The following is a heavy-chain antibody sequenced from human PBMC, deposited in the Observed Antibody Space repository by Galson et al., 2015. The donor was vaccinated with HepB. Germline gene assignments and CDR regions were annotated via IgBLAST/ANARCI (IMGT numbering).Heavy chain of an antibody. CDR3: ARGGGITYYYDSSGYRNTRYNDY. J-gene: IGHJ4*02. Sequence: SLRLSCAASGFTFSSYAMHWVRQAPGKGLEWVAVISYDGSNKYYADSVKGRFTISRDNSKNTLYLQMNSLRAEDTAVYYCARGGGITYYYDSSGYRNTRYNDYWGQGTLVTVSS. CDR2: ISYDGSNK. CDR1: GFTFSSYA. D-gene: IGHD3-22*01. V-gene: IGHV3-30-3*01.